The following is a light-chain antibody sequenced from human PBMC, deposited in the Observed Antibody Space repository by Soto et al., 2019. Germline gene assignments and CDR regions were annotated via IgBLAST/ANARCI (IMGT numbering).Light chain of an antibody. CDR2: EVT. Sequence: QSVLAQPASVSGSPGQSITISCTGTSRDIGNYNYVSWYQHHPGKAPKLMIYEVTSRPSGVSDRVSGSKSGMTASLTISGLQPEDEADYFCASYRSANTLVVFGTGTKVTVL. CDR3: ASYRSANTLVV. V-gene: IGLV2-14*01. CDR1: SRDIGNYNY. J-gene: IGLJ1*01.